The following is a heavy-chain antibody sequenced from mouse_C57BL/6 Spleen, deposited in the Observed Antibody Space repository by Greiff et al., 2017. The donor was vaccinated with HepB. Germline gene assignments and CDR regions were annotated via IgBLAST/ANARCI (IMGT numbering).Heavy chain of an antibody. J-gene: IGHJ2*01. V-gene: IGHV1-55*01. Sequence: QVQLQQPGAELVKPGASVKMSCKASGYTFTSYWITWVKQRPGQGLEWIGDIYPGSGSTNYNEKFKSKATLTVDTSSSTAYMQLSSLTAEDSAVYYCATLLYYGSSFYFDYWGQGTTLTVSS. D-gene: IGHD1-1*01. CDR2: IYPGSGST. CDR1: GYTFTSYW. CDR3: ATLLYYGSSFYFDY.